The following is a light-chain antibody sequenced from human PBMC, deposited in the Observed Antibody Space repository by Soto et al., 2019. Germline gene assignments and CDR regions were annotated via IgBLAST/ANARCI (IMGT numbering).Light chain of an antibody. J-gene: IGLJ3*02. CDR3: SSYAGNYNLV. V-gene: IGLV2-8*01. CDR2: EAS. CDR1: SSDVGGYNY. Sequence: QSALTQPPSASGSPGQSVTISCTGTSSDVGGYNYVSWYQHHPGKAPKLLIYEASKRPSGVPDRFSGSKSGNTASLTVSGLQAEDEADYYCSSYAGNYNLVFGGGTKVTVL.